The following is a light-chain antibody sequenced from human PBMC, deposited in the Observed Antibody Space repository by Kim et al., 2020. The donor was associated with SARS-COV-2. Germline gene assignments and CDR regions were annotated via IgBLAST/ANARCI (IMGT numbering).Light chain of an antibody. CDR3: QQYDNLFT. V-gene: IGKV1-33*01. CDR2: DAS. CDR1: QDISNY. J-gene: IGKJ4*01. Sequence: DIQMTHSPSSLSASVGDRVTITCQASQDISNYLNWYQQKPGKAPKLLIYDASNLETGVPSRFSGSGSGTDFTFTISSLQPEDIATYYCQQYDNLFTFGGGTKVDIK.